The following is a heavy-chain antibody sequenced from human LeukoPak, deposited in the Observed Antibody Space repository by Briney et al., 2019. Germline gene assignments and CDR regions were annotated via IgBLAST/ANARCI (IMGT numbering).Heavy chain of an antibody. D-gene: IGHD6-19*01. J-gene: IGHJ4*02. CDR1: GFTFSSYW. Sequence: PGGSLRLSCAASGFTFSSYWMHWVRQAPGKGLVWVSRINSDGSCTIHADSVKGRFTISRDNAKNTLYLQMNSLRAEDTAVYYCAREVYSSGWSSFDYWGQGTLVTVSS. CDR2: INSDGSCT. CDR3: AREVYSSGWSSFDY. V-gene: IGHV3-74*01.